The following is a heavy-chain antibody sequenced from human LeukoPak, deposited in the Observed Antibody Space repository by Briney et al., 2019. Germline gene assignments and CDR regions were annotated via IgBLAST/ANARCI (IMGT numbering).Heavy chain of an antibody. V-gene: IGHV3-23*01. CDR3: AKDLGYTSGWSDY. CDR1: GFVFSNYA. D-gene: IGHD6-19*01. CDR2: ISCSGGST. Sequence: GSLRLSCAASGFVFSNYAMSWVRQAPGKGLEWVSGISCSGGSTYYADSVKGRFTISRDNSKNTLYLQMNSLRAEDTGVYYCAKDLGYTSGWSDYWGQGTLVTVSS. J-gene: IGHJ4*02.